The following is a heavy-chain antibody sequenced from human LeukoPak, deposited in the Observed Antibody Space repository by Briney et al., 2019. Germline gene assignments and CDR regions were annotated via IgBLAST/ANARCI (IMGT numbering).Heavy chain of an antibody. D-gene: IGHD2-2*01. CDR2: ISYDGSNK. CDR3: ARDRVPNGQIAIPWFDP. CDR1: GFTFSSYA. J-gene: IGHJ5*02. Sequence: PGGSLRLSCAASGFTFSSYAMHWVRQAPGKGLEWVAVISYDGSNKYYADSVKGRFTISRDNSKNTLYLQMNSLRAEVTAVYYCARDRVPNGQIAIPWFDPWGQGTLVTVSS. V-gene: IGHV3-30-3*01.